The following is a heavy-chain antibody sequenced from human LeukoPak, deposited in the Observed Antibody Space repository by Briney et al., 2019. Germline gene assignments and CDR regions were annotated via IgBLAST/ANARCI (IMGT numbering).Heavy chain of an antibody. J-gene: IGHJ4*02. CDR1: GFTFSSYA. Sequence: PGGSLRLSCATSGFTFSSYAMSWVRQAPGKGLEWVSSISGNGGSTYYADSVKGRFTISRDNSKSTLYLQMSGLRAEDTAVYYCAKVGVRDSSSWYVTDHQYFDYWGQGILVTVSS. CDR2: ISGNGGST. CDR3: AKVGVRDSSSWYVTDHQYFDY. D-gene: IGHD6-13*01. V-gene: IGHV3-23*01.